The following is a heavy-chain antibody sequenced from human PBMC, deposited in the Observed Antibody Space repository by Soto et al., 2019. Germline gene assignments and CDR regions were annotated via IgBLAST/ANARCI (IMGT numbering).Heavy chain of an antibody. CDR3: ARDPGSGSYYGWFDP. CDR1: GGSISRYD. V-gene: IGHV4-59*01. CDR2: IYYSEST. Sequence: SETLSVTCPVSGGSISRYDWNWIRQPPGKGLEWIGYIYYSESTNYNPSLKSRVTISVDTSKNQFSLKLSSVTAADTAVYYCARDPGSGSYYGWFDPWGQGTLVTVSS. D-gene: IGHD3-10*01. J-gene: IGHJ5*02.